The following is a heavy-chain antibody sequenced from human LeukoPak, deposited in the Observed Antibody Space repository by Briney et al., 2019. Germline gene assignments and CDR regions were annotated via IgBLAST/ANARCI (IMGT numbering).Heavy chain of an antibody. J-gene: IGHJ4*02. D-gene: IGHD4-17*01. Sequence: SETLSLTCAVYGGSFSGYYWSWIRQPPGKGLEWIGEINHSGNTNYNPSLKSRVTISVDTSKNQIPLNLNSVTAADTAVYYCARAEVTTWNYWGQGTLVTVSS. CDR1: GGSFSGYY. CDR3: ARAEVTTWNY. CDR2: INHSGNT. V-gene: IGHV4-34*01.